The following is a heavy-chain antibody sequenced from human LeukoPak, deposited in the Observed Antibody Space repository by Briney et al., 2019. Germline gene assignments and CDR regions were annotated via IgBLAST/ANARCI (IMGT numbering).Heavy chain of an antibody. CDR3: ARQPSYCSGGSCYSGRFDP. D-gene: IGHD2-15*01. Sequence: GESLKICCKGSGSSFTSYWIGWVRQMRGKGLEWMGIIYPGDSDTRYSPSFQGQATISADKSISTAYLQWSSLKASDTAMNYCARQPSYCSGGSCYSGRFDPWGQGTLVTVSS. CDR1: GSSFTSYW. CDR2: IYPGDSDT. V-gene: IGHV5-51*01. J-gene: IGHJ5*02.